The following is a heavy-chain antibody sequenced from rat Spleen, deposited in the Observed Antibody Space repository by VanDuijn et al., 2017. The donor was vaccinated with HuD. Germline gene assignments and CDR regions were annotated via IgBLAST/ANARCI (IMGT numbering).Heavy chain of an antibody. Sequence: EVQLVESDGGLVQPGRSLKLSCAASGFTFSDYYMAWVRQAPKKGLEWVASISYEGSSTYYGDSVKGRFTISRDNAKSTLYLQMNSLRSEDTATYYCARHDHRYNYEDVMDAWGQGASVTVSS. CDR3: ARHDHRYNYEDVMDA. V-gene: IGHV5-22*01. CDR1: GFTFSDYY. CDR2: ISYEGSST. J-gene: IGHJ4*01. D-gene: IGHD1-5*01.